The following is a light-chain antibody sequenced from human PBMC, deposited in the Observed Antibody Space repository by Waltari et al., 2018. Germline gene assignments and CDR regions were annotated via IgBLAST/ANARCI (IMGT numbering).Light chain of an antibody. CDR3: QQRSNWPLT. J-gene: IGKJ4*01. V-gene: IGKV3-11*01. CDR2: DAS. Sequence: EIVLTQSPATLSLSPGERATLPCRASQSVSSYLAWYQQKPGQAPGLLIYDASTRATGIPARFSGSGSGTDFTLTISSLEPEDFAVYYCQQRSNWPLTFGGGTKVEIK. CDR1: QSVSSY.